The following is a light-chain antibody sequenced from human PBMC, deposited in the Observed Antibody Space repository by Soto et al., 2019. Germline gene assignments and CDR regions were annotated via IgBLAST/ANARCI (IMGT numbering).Light chain of an antibody. Sequence: QSVLTQPASVSGSPGQSITISCTGTSSDIGDYNYVSWYQQHPGKAPKLMIYEVIHRPSGVSNRFSGSKSGSTASLTISGLQAEDEADYFCSSYTSSSTVVFGGGTQLTVL. CDR3: SSYTSSSTVV. V-gene: IGLV2-14*01. J-gene: IGLJ2*01. CDR1: SSDIGDYNY. CDR2: EVI.